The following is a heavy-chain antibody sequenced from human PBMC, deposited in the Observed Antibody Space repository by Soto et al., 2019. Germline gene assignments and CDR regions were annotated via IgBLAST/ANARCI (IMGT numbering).Heavy chain of an antibody. V-gene: IGHV4-31*03. CDR3: ARGRGTSWGYLDY. Sequence: SETLSLTCTVSGGSISSDDYYWNWIRQRPGKGLEWIGNIYYRGNTNYNPSLKSRIIMSMDMSENQFSLKLTSVTAADTAVYYCARGRGTSWGYLDYWGQGMLVTVSS. CDR1: GGSISSDDYY. CDR2: IYYRGNT. J-gene: IGHJ4*03.